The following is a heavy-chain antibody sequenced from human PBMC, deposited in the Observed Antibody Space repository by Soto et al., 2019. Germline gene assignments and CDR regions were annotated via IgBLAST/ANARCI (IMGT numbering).Heavy chain of an antibody. D-gene: IGHD6-6*01. V-gene: IGHV3-21*01. Sequence: EVQLVESGGGLVKPGGSLRLSCAASGFTFSSYSMNWVRQAPGKGLEWVSSISSSSSYIYYADSVKGRFPISRDNAKNSLYLQMNSLRAEDTAVYYCARDSPFIAARLDYWGQGTLVTVSS. CDR1: GFTFSSYS. CDR2: ISSSSSYI. CDR3: ARDSPFIAARLDY. J-gene: IGHJ4*02.